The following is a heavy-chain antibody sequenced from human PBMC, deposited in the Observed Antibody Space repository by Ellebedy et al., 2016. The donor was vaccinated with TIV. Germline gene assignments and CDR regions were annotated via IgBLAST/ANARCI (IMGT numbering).Heavy chain of an antibody. Sequence: GESLKISCEASGFTFSSYWMHWVRQAPGKGLVWVSRIHSDGSDTTYADSVKGRFTISRDNAKNTLYLQMNSLRAEDTAVYYCARGRDAYVYGGGPDEYWGQGTLVTVSS. V-gene: IGHV3-74*01. CDR3: ARGRDAYVYGGGPDEY. CDR2: IHSDGSDT. J-gene: IGHJ4*02. CDR1: GFTFSSYW. D-gene: IGHD2/OR15-2a*01.